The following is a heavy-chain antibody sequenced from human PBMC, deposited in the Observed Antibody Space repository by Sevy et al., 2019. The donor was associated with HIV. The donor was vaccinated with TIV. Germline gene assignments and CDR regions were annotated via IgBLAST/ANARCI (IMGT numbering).Heavy chain of an antibody. CDR3: ARYRVAGNFDY. CDR2: INHSGST. Sequence: SETLSLTCAVYGGSFSGYYWNWIRQPPGKGLEWIGEINHSGSTNYNPSLKSRVTISVDTSKNQFSLKLSSVTAADTAMYYCARYRVAGNFDYWGQGTLVTVSS. V-gene: IGHV4-34*01. D-gene: IGHD6-19*01. J-gene: IGHJ4*02. CDR1: GGSFSGYY.